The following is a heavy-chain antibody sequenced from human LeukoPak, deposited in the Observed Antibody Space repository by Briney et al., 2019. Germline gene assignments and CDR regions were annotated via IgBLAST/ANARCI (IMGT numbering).Heavy chain of an antibody. D-gene: IGHD6-19*01. CDR3: AKYSSARMDYFDY. V-gene: IGHV3-23*01. J-gene: IGHJ4*02. CDR1: GFTLSSYA. CDR2: ISGSGGST. Sequence: GGSLRLSCAASGFTLSSYAMSWVRQAPGKGLEWVSAISGSGGSTYYADSVKGRFTISRDNSKNTLYLQMNSLRAEDTAVYYCAKYSSARMDYFDYWGQGTLVTVSS.